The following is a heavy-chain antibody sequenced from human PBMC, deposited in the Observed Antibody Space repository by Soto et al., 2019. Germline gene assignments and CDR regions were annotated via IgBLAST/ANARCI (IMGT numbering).Heavy chain of an antibody. CDR2: IYYSGST. J-gene: IGHJ6*02. Sequence: SETLSLTCTVSGGSISSGGYYWSWIRQHPGKGLEWVGYIYYSGSTYYNPSLKSRVTISVDTSKNQFSLKLSSVTAADTAVYYCAREIGIRYYYDSSGYYPNGMDVWGQGTTVT. V-gene: IGHV4-31*03. CDR3: AREIGIRYYYDSSGYYPNGMDV. D-gene: IGHD3-22*01. CDR1: GGSISSGGYY.